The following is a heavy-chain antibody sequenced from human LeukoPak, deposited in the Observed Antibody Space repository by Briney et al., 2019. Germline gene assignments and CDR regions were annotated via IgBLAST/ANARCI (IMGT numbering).Heavy chain of an antibody. J-gene: IGHJ5*02. CDR2: IYYSGSS. D-gene: IGHD5-18*01. V-gene: IGHV4-59*12. CDR1: GGSISSYY. CDR3: ARVPWIQLWYGGWFDP. Sequence: PSETLSLTCTVSGGSISSYYWSWIRQPPGKGLEWIGYIYYSGSSNCNPSLKSRVTLSLDKSKNQLSLKLSSVTAADPAVYYCARVPWIQLWYGGWFDPWGQGTLVTVSS.